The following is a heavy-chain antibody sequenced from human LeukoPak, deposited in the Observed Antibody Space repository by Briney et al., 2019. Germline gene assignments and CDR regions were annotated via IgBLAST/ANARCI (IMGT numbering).Heavy chain of an antibody. Sequence: GGSLRLSCEASGYPLSRYWMSWGRQAPGKGLEWVANIKQDGSEKYYVGSVKGRFTISRDNAKNSLYLQMNRLRAEDTAVYYCAKGAKRGSGWSDYFDYWGQGTLVTVSS. J-gene: IGHJ4*02. V-gene: IGHV3-7*05. CDR2: IKQDGSEK. CDR3: AKGAKRGSGWSDYFDY. CDR1: GYPLSRYW. D-gene: IGHD6-19*01.